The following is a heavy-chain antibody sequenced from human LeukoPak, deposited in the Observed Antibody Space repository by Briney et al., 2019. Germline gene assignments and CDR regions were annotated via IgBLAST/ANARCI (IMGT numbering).Heavy chain of an antibody. Sequence: GRSLRLSCAASGFTFSSYGMQWVRQAPGKGLEWVAVISYDGSNKYYADSVKGRFTISRDNSKNTLYLQMNSLRAEDTAVYYCARGTPSSSGWLYYGMDVWGQGTTVTVSS. CDR3: ARGTPSSSGWLYYGMDV. V-gene: IGHV3-30*03. CDR1: GFTFSSYG. CDR2: ISYDGSNK. D-gene: IGHD6-19*01. J-gene: IGHJ6*02.